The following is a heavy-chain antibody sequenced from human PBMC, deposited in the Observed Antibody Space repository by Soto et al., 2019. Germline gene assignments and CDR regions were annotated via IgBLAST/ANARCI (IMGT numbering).Heavy chain of an antibody. D-gene: IGHD3-10*01. CDR2: IWSDGSRT. V-gene: IGHV3-33*01. CDR1: GLTFSTYD. Sequence: QVHLVESGGGVVQPGTSLRLSCAASGLTFSTYDMHWVRQAPGKGLEWVALIWSDGSRTFYADSVKGRFTISRDNSKNTLYLQMHSLRPEDTAVYHCAGEPKAGAYDMVVLGQGTTVTVSS. J-gene: IGHJ6*02. CDR3: AGEPKAGAYDMVV.